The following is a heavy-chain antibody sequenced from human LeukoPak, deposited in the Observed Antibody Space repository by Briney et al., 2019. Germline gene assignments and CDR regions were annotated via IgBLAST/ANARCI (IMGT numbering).Heavy chain of an antibody. CDR3: AKGHPHYSGSGSYYY. D-gene: IGHD3-10*01. CDR1: GFTFSSYG. Sequence: GGSLRLSCAASGFTFSSYGMHWVRQAPGKGLEWVAFIRYDGSNKYYADFVKGRFTISRDNSKNTLYLQMNSQRADDTAVYYCAKGHPHYSGSGSYYYWGQGTLVTVSS. V-gene: IGHV3-30*02. J-gene: IGHJ4*02. CDR2: IRYDGSNK.